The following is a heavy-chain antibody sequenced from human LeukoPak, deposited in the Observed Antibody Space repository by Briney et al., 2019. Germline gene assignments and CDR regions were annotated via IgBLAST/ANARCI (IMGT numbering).Heavy chain of an antibody. CDR2: ISGSGGST. V-gene: IGHV3-23*01. J-gene: IGHJ6*03. D-gene: IGHD2-15*01. Sequence: GGSLRLSCAASGFTFSSYAMSWVRQAPGKGLEWVSAISGSGGSTYYADSVKGRFTISRDNSKNTLYLQMNSLRAEDTAVYYCAKSGGYCSGGSCPHYYYYYMDVWGKGTTVTVSS. CDR3: AKSGGYCSGGSCPHYYYYYMDV. CDR1: GFTFSSYA.